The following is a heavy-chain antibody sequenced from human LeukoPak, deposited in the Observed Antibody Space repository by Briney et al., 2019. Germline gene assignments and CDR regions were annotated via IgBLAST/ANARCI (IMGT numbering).Heavy chain of an antibody. CDR3: ATPPTGTTTTGEYYFDY. CDR2: ISPISGTT. CDR1: GYTFTSYG. V-gene: IGHV1-69*05. Sequence: GASVKVSCKASGYTFTSYGISWVRQAPGQGLEWMGGISPISGTTNYAQKFQGRVTITTDESTSTAYMELSSLRSEDTAVYYCATPPTGTTTTGEYYFDYWGQGTLVTVSS. D-gene: IGHD1-1*01. J-gene: IGHJ4*02.